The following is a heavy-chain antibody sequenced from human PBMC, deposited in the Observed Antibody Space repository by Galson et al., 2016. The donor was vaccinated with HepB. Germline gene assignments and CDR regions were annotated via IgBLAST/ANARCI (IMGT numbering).Heavy chain of an antibody. J-gene: IGHJ6*02. V-gene: IGHV1-58*02. CDR2: IVVGSGKP. Sequence: SVKVSCKASGFIFTSSAMQWVRQARGQRLEWIGRIVVGSGKPNYAQKFQERVTITRDMSTTTASLELTSLRSEDTAVYYCAASPNSHYSHMEVWGQGTTVTVSS. CDR3: AASPNSHYSHMEV. CDR1: GFIFTSSA. D-gene: IGHD2-21*01.